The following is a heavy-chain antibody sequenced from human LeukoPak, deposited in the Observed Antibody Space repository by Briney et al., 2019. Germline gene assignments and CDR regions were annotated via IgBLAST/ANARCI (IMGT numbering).Heavy chain of an antibody. CDR3: VRRSKVGTTDY. J-gene: IGHJ4*02. D-gene: IGHD1-26*01. CDR1: SSYP. V-gene: IGHV4-39*01. Sequence: SSYPMHWVRQPPGKGLEWIGSIYYSGSTYYNPSLKSRVTISVDTSKNQFFLNLSSVTAADTAVYYCVRRSKVGTTDYWGQGTLVSVSS. CDR2: IYYSGST.